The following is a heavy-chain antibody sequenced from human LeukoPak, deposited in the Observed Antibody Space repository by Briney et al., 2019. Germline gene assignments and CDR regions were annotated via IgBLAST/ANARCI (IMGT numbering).Heavy chain of an antibody. CDR3: ARDPSSGSYSIY. CDR2: INPNSGGT. V-gene: IGHV1-2*02. Sequence: GASVKVSCKASGYSFSGYYMHWVRQAPGQGLEWMGWINPNSGGTNYAHKFQGRVTMTRDTSISTAYMELSRLRSDDTAVYYCARDPSSGSYSIYWGQGTLVTVSS. J-gene: IGHJ4*02. D-gene: IGHD1-26*01. CDR1: GYSFSGYY.